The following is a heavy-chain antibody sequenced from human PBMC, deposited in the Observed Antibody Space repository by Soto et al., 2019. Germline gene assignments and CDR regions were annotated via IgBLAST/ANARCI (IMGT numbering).Heavy chain of an antibody. CDR3: AKEQKDSSSWSELNY. J-gene: IGHJ4*02. V-gene: IGHV3-23*01. D-gene: IGHD6-13*01. Sequence: EVQLFESGGGLVQPGGSLRLSCAASGFTFSSYARSWVRQAPGKGLEWVSAISGSGISTYYADSVKGRFTISRDNSKNTLYLQMNSLRAEDTAVYYCAKEQKDSSSWSELNYWGQGTLVTVSS. CDR2: ISGSGIST. CDR1: GFTFSSYA.